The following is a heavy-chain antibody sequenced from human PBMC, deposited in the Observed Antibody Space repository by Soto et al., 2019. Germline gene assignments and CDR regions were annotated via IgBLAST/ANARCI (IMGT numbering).Heavy chain of an antibody. CDR3: AKDPREFLEWLYLTDY. CDR2: ISGSGGST. CDR1: GFTFSSYA. J-gene: IGHJ4*02. Sequence: GGSLRLSCAASGFTFSSYAMSWVRQAPGKGLEWVSAISGSGGSTYYADSVKGRFTISRDNSKNTLYLQMNSLRAEDTAVYYCAKDPREFLEWLYLTDYWGQGTLVTVSS. D-gene: IGHD3-3*01. V-gene: IGHV3-23*01.